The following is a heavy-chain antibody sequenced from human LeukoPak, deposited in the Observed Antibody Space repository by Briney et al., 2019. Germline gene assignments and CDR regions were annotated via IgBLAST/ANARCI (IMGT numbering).Heavy chain of an antibody. J-gene: IGHJ4*02. CDR3: ATDIGDCSGSCKYYFDH. Sequence: GGSLRLSCAASGFTFSSYAMHWVRQAPGKGLEWVAVISYDGSNKYYADSVKGRFTISRDNSKNTLYLQMDSLRIEDTAVYYCATDIGDCSGSCKYYFDHWGQGTRVTVSS. V-gene: IGHV3-30-3*01. CDR2: ISYDGSNK. CDR1: GFTFSSYA. D-gene: IGHD3-10*02.